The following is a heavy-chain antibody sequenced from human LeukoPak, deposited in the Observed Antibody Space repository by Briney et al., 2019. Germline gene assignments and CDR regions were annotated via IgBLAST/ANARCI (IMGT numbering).Heavy chain of an antibody. J-gene: IGHJ4*02. Sequence: GGSLRLSCAASGFTFSSYAMSWVRQAPGKGLEWVSTISGSGGNTYYADSVKGRFTISRDNSKNTLSLQMNSLGAEDTAVYYCAKDPSSFRVTNFDYWGQGILVTVS. D-gene: IGHD4-17*01. CDR1: GFTFSSYA. V-gene: IGHV3-23*01. CDR3: AKDPSSFRVTNFDY. CDR2: ISGSGGNT.